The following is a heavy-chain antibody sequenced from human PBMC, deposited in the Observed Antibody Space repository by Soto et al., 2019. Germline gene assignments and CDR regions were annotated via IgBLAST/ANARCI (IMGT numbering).Heavy chain of an antibody. D-gene: IGHD6-13*01. CDR1: GFSLSTSGMR. CDR2: IDWDDDK. CDR3: ARSIVEAGNRWFDP. J-gene: IGHJ5*02. Sequence: SGPTLVNPTQTLTLTCTFSGFSLSTSGMRVSWIRQPPGKALEWLARIDWDDDKLYSTSLKTRLTISKDTSKNQVVLTMTNMDPVDTATYYCARSIVEAGNRWFDPCGQRTLVTVSS. V-gene: IGHV2-70*04.